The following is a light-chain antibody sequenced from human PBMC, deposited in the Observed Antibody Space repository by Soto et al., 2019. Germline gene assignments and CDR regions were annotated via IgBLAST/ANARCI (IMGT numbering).Light chain of an antibody. V-gene: IGKV3-11*01. CDR2: DAS. CDR3: AQRSTWPWT. Sequence: EIVLTQSPATLSLSPGERATLSCRASQSVSNYLAWYQHKPGQAPRLLIYDASNRATGIPARFSGGGSGTELTLTIRSLEPEDLAIYYCAQRSTWPWTVGQGTKVEIK. CDR1: QSVSNY. J-gene: IGKJ1*01.